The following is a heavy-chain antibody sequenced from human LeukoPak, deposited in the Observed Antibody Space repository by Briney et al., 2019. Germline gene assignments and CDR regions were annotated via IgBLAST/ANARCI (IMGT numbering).Heavy chain of an antibody. J-gene: IGHJ4*02. CDR2: IDWDDDK. CDR1: GFSLRTSGRC. Sequence: SGPTLLHPTPTLTLTCTFSGFSLRTSGRCVSWIRQPPGKALEWLPLIDWDDDKYYSTSLKTRLTISKDTSKNQVVLTMTNMDPVDTATYYCARITRVDSSSWYYFDYWGQGTLVTVSS. D-gene: IGHD6-13*01. CDR3: ARITRVDSSSWYYFDY. V-gene: IGHV2-70*01.